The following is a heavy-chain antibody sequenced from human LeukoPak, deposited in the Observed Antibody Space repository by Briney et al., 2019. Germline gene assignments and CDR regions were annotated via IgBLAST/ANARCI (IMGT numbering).Heavy chain of an antibody. Sequence: GGSLRLSCAASRFTFSNYWMHWVRQAPGKGLVWVSRIDSDGSRTSYADSVKGRFTISRDNAKNTLYLQMSSLRAEDTAVYYCARKSGSYYFFDYWGQGTLVTVSS. V-gene: IGHV3-74*01. J-gene: IGHJ4*02. D-gene: IGHD1-26*01. CDR3: ARKSGSYYFFDY. CDR2: IDSDGSRT. CDR1: RFTFSNYW.